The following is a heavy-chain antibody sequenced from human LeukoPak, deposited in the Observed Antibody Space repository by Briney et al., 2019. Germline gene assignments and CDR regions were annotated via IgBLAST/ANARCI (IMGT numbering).Heavy chain of an antibody. Sequence: SETLSLTCAVYGGSFSGYYWSWIRQPPGKGLEWIGEINHSGSTNYNPSLKSRVTISVDTSKNQFSLKLSSVTAADTAVYYCARRSRDYGGNFDYWGQGTLVTVSS. D-gene: IGHD4-23*01. CDR3: ARRSRDYGGNFDY. CDR1: GGSFSGYY. CDR2: INHSGST. J-gene: IGHJ4*02. V-gene: IGHV4-34*01.